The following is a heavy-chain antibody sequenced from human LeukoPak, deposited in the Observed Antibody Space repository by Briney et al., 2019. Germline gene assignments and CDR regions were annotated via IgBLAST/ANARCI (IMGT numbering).Heavy chain of an antibody. Sequence: GGSLRLSCAASGFTFSTSWMHWVRQAPGKGLVWVSRINSDGSATSYAYSVKGRFTISRDNSRSTLYLQMNSLRPEDTAIYYCAREGYYGSGSPPSLYFDYWGQGTLVTVSS. CDR2: INSDGSAT. CDR1: GFTFSTSW. V-gene: IGHV3-74*01. CDR3: AREGYYGSGSPPSLYFDY. D-gene: IGHD3-10*01. J-gene: IGHJ4*02.